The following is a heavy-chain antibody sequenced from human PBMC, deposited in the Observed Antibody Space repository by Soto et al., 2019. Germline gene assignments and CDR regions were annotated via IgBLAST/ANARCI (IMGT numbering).Heavy chain of an antibody. J-gene: IGHJ4*02. D-gene: IGHD6-13*01. CDR1: GFSFSSYA. CDR2: IWYDGSNK. Sequence: GGSLRLSCAASGFSFSSYAMHWVRQAPGKGLEWVGVIWYDGSNKYYADSVKGRFTIARDNSKDTLYLQMDSLRVEDTAVYYCAGEGLAAAAPFDYWGQGTLVTVSS. CDR3: AGEGLAAAAPFDY. V-gene: IGHV3-33*01.